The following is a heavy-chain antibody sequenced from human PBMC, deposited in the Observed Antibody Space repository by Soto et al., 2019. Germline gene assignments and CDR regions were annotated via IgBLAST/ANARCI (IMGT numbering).Heavy chain of an antibody. V-gene: IGHV1-2*04. J-gene: IGHJ6*02. CDR2: INPNSGGT. CDR1: GYTFTGYY. CDR3: ARVRIVATINVSYYYYGMDV. D-gene: IGHD5-12*01. Sequence: ASVKVSCKASGYTFTGYYMHWVRQAPGQGLEWMGWINPNSGGTNYAQKFQGWVTMTRDTSISTAYMELSRLRSDDTAVYYCARVRIVATINVSYYYYGMDVWGQGTTVTSP.